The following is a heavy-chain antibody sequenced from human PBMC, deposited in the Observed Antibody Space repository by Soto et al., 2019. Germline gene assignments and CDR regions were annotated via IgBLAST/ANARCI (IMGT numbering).Heavy chain of an antibody. CDR1: GFTVSSNY. V-gene: IGHV3-66*04. CDR3: ARHVAYYWYFDV. Sequence: EVQLVESGGGLVQPGGSLRLSCAASGFTVSSNYMGWVRQAPGKGLEWVSSIYIDGNTYYADSVRGRFTISTDGSKDTLYLQMNSLRVDDTAMYYYARHVAYYWYFDVWGRGTLVTVSS. J-gene: IGHJ2*01. CDR2: IYIDGNT.